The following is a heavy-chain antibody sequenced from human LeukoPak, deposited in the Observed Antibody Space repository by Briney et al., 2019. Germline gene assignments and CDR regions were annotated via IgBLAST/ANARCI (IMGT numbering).Heavy chain of an antibody. CDR3: AXXXVQLGHYYFDY. CDR1: GFTVSSNY. D-gene: IGHD2-2*01. Sequence: GGSLRLSCAASGFTVSSNYMSWVRQAPGKGLEWVSVIYSGGSTYYADSVKGRFTISRDNSKNTLYLQMNSLRAEDTAVYYCAXXXVQLGHYYFDYWGQGTLVTVSS. J-gene: IGHJ4*02. CDR2: IYSGGST. V-gene: IGHV3-66*01.